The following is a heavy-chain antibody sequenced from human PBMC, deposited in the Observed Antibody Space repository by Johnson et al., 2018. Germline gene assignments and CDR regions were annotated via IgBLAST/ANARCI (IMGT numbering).Heavy chain of an antibody. J-gene: IGHJ3*02. CDR1: GFTFSSYG. Sequence: QVQLVQSGGGVVQPGRSLRLSCAASGFTFSSYGIHWVRQAPGKGLEWVAVISYDGSNKYYADSVKGRFSISRDNSKNTLYLQMNSVRAEDTALYYCAKDTVRGRRGGHAFDIWGQGTMVTVSS. V-gene: IGHV3-30*18. CDR2: ISYDGSNK. CDR3: AKDTVRGRRGGHAFDI. D-gene: IGHD2-15*01.